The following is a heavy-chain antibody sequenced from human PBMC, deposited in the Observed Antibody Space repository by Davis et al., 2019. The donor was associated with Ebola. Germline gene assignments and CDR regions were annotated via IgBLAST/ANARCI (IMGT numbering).Heavy chain of an antibody. V-gene: IGHV2-5*02. D-gene: IGHD6-19*01. Sequence: SGPTLVKPTQTLTLTCTFSGFSLSTSGVGVGWVRQPPGQALEWLALIFWDDDKRYSPSLKSRLTITKDTSKNQVVLTMTNMDPVDTATYYCAHGIHSSGWGWRWFDPWGQGTLVTVSS. CDR1: GFSLSTSGVG. J-gene: IGHJ5*02. CDR3: AHGIHSSGWGWRWFDP. CDR2: IFWDDDK.